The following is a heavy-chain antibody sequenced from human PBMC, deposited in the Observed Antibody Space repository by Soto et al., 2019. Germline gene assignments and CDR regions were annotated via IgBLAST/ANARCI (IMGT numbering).Heavy chain of an antibody. CDR1: GGSFSGYY. Sequence: NPSETLSLTCAVYGGSFSGYYWSWIRQPPEKGLERIGEINHSGSTNYNPSLKSRVTISVDTSKNQFSLKLSSVTAADTAVYYCARGPRVRYSGSRLPYYYYMDVWGKGTTVTVSS. CDR2: INHSGST. CDR3: ARGPRVRYSGSRLPYYYYMDV. D-gene: IGHD5-12*01. V-gene: IGHV4-34*01. J-gene: IGHJ6*03.